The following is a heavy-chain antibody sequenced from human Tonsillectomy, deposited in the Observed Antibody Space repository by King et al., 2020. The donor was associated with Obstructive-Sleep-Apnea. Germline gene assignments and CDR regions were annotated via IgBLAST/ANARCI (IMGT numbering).Heavy chain of an antibody. Sequence: VQLVESGGGLVQPGGSLRLSCAASGFTFSSYAMSWVRQAPGKGLEWVSAISGSGSSTYYADSVKGRFTISRDNSKNTLYLQMNSLRAEDTAVYYCAESWLPDSSGYPSLFDYWGHGTLVTVSS. CDR3: AESWLPDSSGYPSLFDY. J-gene: IGHJ4*01. CDR1: GFTFSSYA. CDR2: ISGSGSST. D-gene: IGHD3-22*01. V-gene: IGHV3-23*04.